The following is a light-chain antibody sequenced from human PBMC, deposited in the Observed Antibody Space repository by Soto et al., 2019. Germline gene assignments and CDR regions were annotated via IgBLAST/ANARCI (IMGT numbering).Light chain of an antibody. CDR1: QSITTW. Sequence: DIQMTQSPSTLSASVGDRVTITCRASQSITTWLAWYQQRPGKAPKLLIYDVSSLQSGVPSRFSGSGSGTDFTLTISSLQPEDFATYYCQQSYSTLSITFGQGTRLEIK. J-gene: IGKJ5*01. V-gene: IGKV1-39*01. CDR2: DVS. CDR3: QQSYSTLSIT.